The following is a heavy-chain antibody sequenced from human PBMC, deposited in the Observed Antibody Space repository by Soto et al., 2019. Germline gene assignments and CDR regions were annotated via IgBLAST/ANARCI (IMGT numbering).Heavy chain of an antibody. D-gene: IGHD6-19*01. CDR3: ARGRVAGPTVDYWYFDL. Sequence: KPSETLSLTCTVSGGSISSYYWCWIRQPPGKGLEWIGYIYYSGSTNYNPSLKSRVTISVDTSKNQFSLKLSSVTAADTAVYYCARGRVAGPTVDYWYFDLWGRGTLVTVSS. CDR1: GGSISSYY. J-gene: IGHJ2*01. V-gene: IGHV4-59*01. CDR2: IYYSGST.